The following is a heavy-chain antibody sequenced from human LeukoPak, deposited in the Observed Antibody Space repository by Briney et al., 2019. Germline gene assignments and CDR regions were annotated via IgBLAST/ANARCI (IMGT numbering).Heavy chain of an antibody. Sequence: GGSLRLSCAASGFTFSSYWMTWVRQAPGKGLEWVANIKQDGSEKYYVDSVKGRFTISRDNAKNSLYLQMNSLRAEATAVYYCARDAIYCSSTSCYNSYYYGMDVWGKGTTVTVSS. CDR2: IKQDGSEK. CDR1: GFTFSSYW. CDR3: ARDAIYCSSTSCYNSYYYGMDV. J-gene: IGHJ6*04. D-gene: IGHD2-2*02. V-gene: IGHV3-7*03.